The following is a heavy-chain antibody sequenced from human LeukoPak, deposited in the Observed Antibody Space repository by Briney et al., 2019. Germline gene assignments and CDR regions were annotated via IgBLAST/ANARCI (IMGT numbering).Heavy chain of an antibody. V-gene: IGHV3-23*01. CDR1: GFTFSSYA. J-gene: IGHJ4*02. CDR2: ISGSGSST. Sequence: GGSLRLSCAASGFTFSSYAMSWVHQAPGKGLEWVSDISGSGSSTYYADSVKGRFTISRDNSKNTLFLQMKSLRADDTAVYYCARDLLGATTFDFWGQGTLVTVSS. CDR3: ARDLLGATTFDF. D-gene: IGHD1-26*01.